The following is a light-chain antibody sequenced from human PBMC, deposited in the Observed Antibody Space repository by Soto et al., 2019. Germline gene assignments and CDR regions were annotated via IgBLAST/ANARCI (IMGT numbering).Light chain of an antibody. CDR1: QSVSSSY. V-gene: IGKV3-20*01. Sequence: EIVWTQSPGTLSLSPGERATLACRSSQSVSSSYLAWYQQKPGQAPRLLIYGASSRATGIPDRFSGSGSGTDFTLIISSLQSEDFAVYYCQQYNNWPITFGQGTRLEIK. J-gene: IGKJ5*01. CDR2: GAS. CDR3: QQYNNWPIT.